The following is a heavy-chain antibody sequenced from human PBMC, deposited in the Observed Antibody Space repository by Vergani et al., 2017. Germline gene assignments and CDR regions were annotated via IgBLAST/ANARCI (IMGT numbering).Heavy chain of an antibody. D-gene: IGHD5-18*01. CDR3: AETWIQLWLSDSLSGDAFDI. Sequence: QVQLVQSGSALKKPGASVKVSCKASGYTFTSYAMNWVRQAPGQGLEWMGWINTTTGNPTYAQGFTGRFVFSLDTSVSTAYLQISRLKAEDTAVYYCAETWIQLWLSDSLSGDAFDIWGQGTMVTVSS. J-gene: IGHJ3*02. CDR1: GYTFTSYA. V-gene: IGHV7-4-1*02. CDR2: INTTTGNP.